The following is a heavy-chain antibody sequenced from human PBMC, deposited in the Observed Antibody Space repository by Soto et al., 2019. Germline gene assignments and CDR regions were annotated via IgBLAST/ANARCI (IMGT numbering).Heavy chain of an antibody. Sequence: SETLSLYCSGYGCSISSYYWRWIRQPLGKGLEWIGYIYYSGSTNYNHSIKSRVTISVDTSKNQFSLKLSSVTAADKDVYYCARPRIQLWRGVAFAIWGQGPMVTVSS. V-gene: IGHV4-59*01. J-gene: IGHJ3*02. CDR1: GCSISSYY. CDR2: IYYSGST. CDR3: ARPRIQLWRGVAFAI. D-gene: IGHD5-18*01.